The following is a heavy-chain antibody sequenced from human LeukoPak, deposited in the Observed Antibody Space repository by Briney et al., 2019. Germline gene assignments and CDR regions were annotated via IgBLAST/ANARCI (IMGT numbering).Heavy chain of an antibody. J-gene: IGHJ4*02. CDR1: GASITSYY. Sequence: SETLSLTCAVSGASITSYYWTWIRQPPGKGLEWIGYIYHTGNIKYNPSLKSRVTISIDTSKNQFSLRLSSVTAADTAVYYCARGQKYRSGYTVTELGSGYFDYWGQGTLVTVSS. V-gene: IGHV4-59*01. CDR2: IYHTGNI. CDR3: ARGQKYRSGYTVTELGSGYFDY. D-gene: IGHD5-18*01.